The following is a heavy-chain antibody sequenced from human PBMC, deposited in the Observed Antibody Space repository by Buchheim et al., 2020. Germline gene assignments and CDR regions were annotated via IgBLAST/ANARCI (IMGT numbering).Heavy chain of an antibody. V-gene: IGHV1-2*04. D-gene: IGHD2-2*01. J-gene: IGHJ6*02. CDR3: ARGMGDCSSTSCYLGYYGMDV. CDR1: GYTFTGYY. CDR2: INPNSGGT. Sequence: QVQLVQSGAEVKKPGASVKVSCTASGYTFTGYYMHWVRQAPGQGLEWMGWINPNSGGTNYAQKVQGWVTMTRDKSISTAYMELSRLRSGDTAVYYCARGMGDCSSTSCYLGYYGMDVWGQGTT.